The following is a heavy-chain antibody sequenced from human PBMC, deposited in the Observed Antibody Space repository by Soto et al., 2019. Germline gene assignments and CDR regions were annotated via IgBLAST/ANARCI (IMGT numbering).Heavy chain of an antibody. D-gene: IGHD3-16*01. V-gene: IGHV4-34*01. J-gene: IGHJ6*02. Sequence: QVQLQQWGAGLLKPSETLSLTCAVYGGSFSGYHWSWIRQPPGKGLEWIGEINHSGSTNYNPSLKSRVTISVDTSKNQFSLRLSSVTAADTAVYYCAREAGGGMDVWGQGTTVTVSS. CDR2: INHSGST. CDR1: GGSFSGYH. CDR3: AREAGGGMDV.